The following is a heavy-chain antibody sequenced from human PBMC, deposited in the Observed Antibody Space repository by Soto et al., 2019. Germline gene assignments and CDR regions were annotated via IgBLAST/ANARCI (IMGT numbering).Heavy chain of an antibody. CDR1: EYTLPDYY. Sequence: GASMKGSRKTSEYTLPDYYIHWVRQAPGQGLEWMGLINPSGGSTSYPQKFQGRVTLTRDTSTSTVYMELSSLRSEDTAVYYCANAAYSTSWYDFWGQGTLVTVSS. CDR2: INPSGGST. V-gene: IGHV1-46*01. D-gene: IGHD6-13*01. J-gene: IGHJ5*01. CDR3: ANAAYSTSWYDF.